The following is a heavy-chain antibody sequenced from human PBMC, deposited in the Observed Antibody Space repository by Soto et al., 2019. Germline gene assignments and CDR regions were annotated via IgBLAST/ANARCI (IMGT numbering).Heavy chain of an antibody. V-gene: IGHV3-30-3*01. CDR1: GFTFRSYA. CDR3: ARQAGGDYYDSCGFDY. J-gene: IGHJ4*02. Sequence: QVQLVESGGGVVQPGRSLRLSCEVSGFTFRSYALHWVRQAPGKGPEWVAVIAYDGLNEFYAASVKGRFTISRDNSKSTLYLQMTSLSAEDTAVYCCARQAGGDYYDSCGFDYWGQGTLVSVSS. CDR2: IAYDGLNE. D-gene: IGHD3-22*01.